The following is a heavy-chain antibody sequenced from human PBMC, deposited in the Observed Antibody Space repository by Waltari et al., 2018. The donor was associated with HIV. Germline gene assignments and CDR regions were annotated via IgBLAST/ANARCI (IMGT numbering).Heavy chain of an antibody. D-gene: IGHD2-21*02. J-gene: IGHJ4*02. CDR3: ASPGGVVTAIREYFDY. CDR1: GYSISSGYY. Sequence: QVQLQESGPGLVKPSETLSLTCTVSGYSISSGYYWGWIRQPPGKGLEWLGSIYHSGSSYYNPSRKRRVTIAVDTSKNQFSLKLSSVTAADTAVYYCASPGGVVTAIREYFDYWGQGTLVTVSS. CDR2: IYHSGSS. V-gene: IGHV4-38-2*02.